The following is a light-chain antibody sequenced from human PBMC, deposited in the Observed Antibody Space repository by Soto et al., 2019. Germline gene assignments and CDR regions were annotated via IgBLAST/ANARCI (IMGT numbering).Light chain of an antibody. J-gene: IGKJ1*01. Sequence: EIVLTQSPGTLSLSPGERATLSCRASQSVSSSYLAWYQQKPGQAPRLLIYGASSRATGIPDRFSGSGSGTDFTSTISRLEPEDFSVYDCQQYGSSAWTFGQGTKVEI. V-gene: IGKV3-20*01. CDR3: QQYGSSAWT. CDR1: QSVSSSY. CDR2: GAS.